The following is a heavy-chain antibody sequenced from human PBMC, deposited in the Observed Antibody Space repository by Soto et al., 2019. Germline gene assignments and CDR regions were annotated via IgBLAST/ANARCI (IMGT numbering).Heavy chain of an antibody. V-gene: IGHV1-46*01. D-gene: IGHD3-9*01. CDR3: ARDLVTPMEDQISYYYGMDV. J-gene: IGHJ6*04. CDR1: GYTFTSYY. CDR2: INPSGGST. Sequence: ASVKVSCKASGYTFTSYYMHWVRQAPGQGLEWMGIINPSGGSTSYAQKFQGRVTMTRDTSTSTVYMELRSLRSEDTAVYYCARDLVTPMEDQISYYYGMDVWGKGTTVTVSS.